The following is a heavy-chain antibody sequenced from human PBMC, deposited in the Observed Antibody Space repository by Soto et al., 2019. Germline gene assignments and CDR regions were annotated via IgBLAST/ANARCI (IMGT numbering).Heavy chain of an antibody. CDR2: IKTKIDGGTT. CDR1: GFTFRNDW. Sequence: EVQLVESGGGLATPGGSLRLSCAASGFTFRNDWMNWVRQAPGKGLEWVARIKTKIDGGTTDYAAPVKGRFFISRDDSQNTLFLQMNSLQTEDTAVYYCMIHADINGRGHWGRGTLVTVAP. J-gene: IGHJ4*02. D-gene: IGHD2-8*01. V-gene: IGHV3-15*01. CDR3: MIHADINGRGH.